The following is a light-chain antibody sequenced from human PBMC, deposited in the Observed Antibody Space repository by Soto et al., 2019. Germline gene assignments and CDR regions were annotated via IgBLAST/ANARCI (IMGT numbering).Light chain of an antibody. V-gene: IGKV1-5*03. CDR3: QHYNSYSEA. Sequence: DIPMTPSPSTLSGSVGDRVTITYRASQTISSWLAWYQQKPGKDPKLLLNKASTLKSGVPSRFSGSGSGTECTLTISSLPPADFATYYCQHYNSYSEAFGQGTKVELK. CDR2: KAS. J-gene: IGKJ1*01. CDR1: QTISSW.